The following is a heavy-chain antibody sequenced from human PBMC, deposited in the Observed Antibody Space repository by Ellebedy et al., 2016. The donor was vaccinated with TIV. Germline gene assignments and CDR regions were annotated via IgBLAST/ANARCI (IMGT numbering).Heavy chain of an antibody. Sequence: GESLKISCTASGFTFSRDWMTWVRQAPGKGLEWVANIKENGREKYYVDSVKGRFTISRDNAKNSLFLQMDSRGAEDTAVYYCVRHRGTYFDFWGQGTLVTVSS. CDR3: VRHRGTYFDF. D-gene: IGHD3-10*01. J-gene: IGHJ4*02. CDR2: IKENGREK. V-gene: IGHV3-7*03. CDR1: GFTFSRDW.